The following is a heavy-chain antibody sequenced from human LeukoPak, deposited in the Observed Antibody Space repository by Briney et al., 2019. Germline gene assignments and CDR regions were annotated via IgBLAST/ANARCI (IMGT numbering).Heavy chain of an antibody. J-gene: IGHJ3*02. D-gene: IGHD6-13*01. Sequence: PGGSLRLSCAASGFTFSSYAMSWVRQAPGKGLEWVSAISGSGGSTYYADSVKGRFTISRDNSKNTLYLQMNSLRAEDTAVYYCAKDGFLKAYGIAAAGPNDAFDIWGQGTMVTVSS. V-gene: IGHV3-23*01. CDR1: GFTFSSYA. CDR2: ISGSGGST. CDR3: AKDGFLKAYGIAAAGPNDAFDI.